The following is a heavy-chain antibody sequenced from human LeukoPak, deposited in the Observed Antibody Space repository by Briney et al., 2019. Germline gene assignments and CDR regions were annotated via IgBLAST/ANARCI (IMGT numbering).Heavy chain of an antibody. V-gene: IGHV1-18*01. CDR1: NYTFTSYG. D-gene: IGHD2-15*01. CDR2: ISAYNGNA. J-gene: IGHJ4*02. CDR3: ARLLWVGDEYFFDY. Sequence: ASVKVSCKASNYTFTSYGLSWVRQAPGQGLQWMGWISAYNGNAKYAKKFQDRVTLTTDTSTSTSSMELRSLRSDDTAIYYCARLLWVGDEYFFDYWGQGTLVTVSS.